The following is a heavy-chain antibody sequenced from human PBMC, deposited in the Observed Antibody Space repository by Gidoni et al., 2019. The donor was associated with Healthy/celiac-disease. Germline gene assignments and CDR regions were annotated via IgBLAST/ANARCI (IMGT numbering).Heavy chain of an antibody. D-gene: IGHD3-22*01. CDR2: ISGSGGST. CDR3: AKDGPYDSSGYYYYFDY. CDR1: GFTFSSYS. Sequence: EVLLLESVGGLVQPGGSLRLFCAASGFTFSSYSMSWVRQAQGKGLEWVSAISGSGGSTYYADSVKDRFTISRDNSKNTLYLKMNSLRAEDTAVYYCAKDGPYDSSGYYYYFDYWGQGTLVTVSS. V-gene: IGHV3-23*01. J-gene: IGHJ4*02.